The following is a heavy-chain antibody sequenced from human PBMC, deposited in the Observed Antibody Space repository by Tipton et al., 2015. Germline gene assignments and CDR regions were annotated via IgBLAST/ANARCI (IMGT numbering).Heavy chain of an antibody. J-gene: IGHJ4*02. Sequence: GLVKPSGTLSLTCAASGGSISSTNWWTWVRQPPGKGLEWIGEISQSGNTNYNPSLKSRVTISADTSKNQFSLKVTSVTAADTGTYYCARKPVVRGAYYYFDYWGQGTLVTVSS. V-gene: IGHV4-4*02. CDR2: ISQSGNT. D-gene: IGHD3-10*01. CDR3: ARKPVVRGAYYYFDY. CDR1: GGSISSTNW.